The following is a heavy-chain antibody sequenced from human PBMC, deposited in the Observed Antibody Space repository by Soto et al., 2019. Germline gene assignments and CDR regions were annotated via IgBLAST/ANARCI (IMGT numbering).Heavy chain of an antibody. D-gene: IGHD2-21*01. V-gene: IGHV5-51*01. CDR2: IYPGDSDT. CDR1: GYSFVSYW. Sequence: PGESLKISCQGSGYSFVSYWIAWVRKMPGKGLEWMGSIYPGDSDTTNSPSFQGQVAMSVEKSITTVYLQWGSLKASDSAMYYCARTDGYEIEYWGQGTLVTVSS. J-gene: IGHJ4*02. CDR3: ARTDGYEIEY.